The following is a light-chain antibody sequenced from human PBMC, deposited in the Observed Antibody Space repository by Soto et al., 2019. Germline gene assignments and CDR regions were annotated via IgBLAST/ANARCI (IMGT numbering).Light chain of an antibody. Sequence: KLTRPPSSLSDFFGEGVPTSCRAVQGISNYLTWYQQKPGKAPKLLIYAASSLQNGVPSRFSGSGSGTDFTLTISSLQPEDFATYYCQQSSTTPYTFGQGTKLEIK. V-gene: IGKV1-39*01. CDR1: QGISNY. CDR3: QQSSTTPYT. J-gene: IGKJ2*01. CDR2: AAS.